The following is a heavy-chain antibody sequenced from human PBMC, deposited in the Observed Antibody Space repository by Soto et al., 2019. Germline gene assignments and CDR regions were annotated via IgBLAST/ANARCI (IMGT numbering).Heavy chain of an antibody. V-gene: IGHV3-23*01. J-gene: IGHJ4*02. CDR3: AKDGTYSSSWPYYFDH. CDR2: ISGSGDHT. Sequence: GGSLRLSCAASGFTFSTYTMTWLRQAPGKGLEWVSSISGSGDHTYYADSVKGRLIVSRDNSKNTLYLQMNNLRAEDTALYYCAKDGTYSSSWPYYFDHWGQGTLVTVSS. D-gene: IGHD6-13*01. CDR1: GFTFSTYT.